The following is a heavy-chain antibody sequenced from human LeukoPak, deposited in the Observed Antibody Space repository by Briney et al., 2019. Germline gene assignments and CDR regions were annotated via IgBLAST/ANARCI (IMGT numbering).Heavy chain of an antibody. CDR2: IYYSGST. CDR3: ARHGSVVVTAARSFDF. CDR1: GGSFSGYY. V-gene: IGHV4-34*01. D-gene: IGHD2-2*01. J-gene: IGHJ4*02. Sequence: SETLSLTCAVYGGSFSGYYWSWIRQPPGKGLEWIGSIYYSGSTYYNPSLKSRVTISVDTSKNQFSLKLSSVTAADTAVYYCARHGSVVVTAARSFDFWGQGTLVTVSS.